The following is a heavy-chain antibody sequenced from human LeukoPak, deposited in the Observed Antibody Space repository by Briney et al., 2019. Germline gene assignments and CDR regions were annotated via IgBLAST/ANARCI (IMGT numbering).Heavy chain of an antibody. CDR2: IYYRGST. CDR3: ARGLDFWSGYPSPDAFDI. J-gene: IGHJ3*02. V-gene: IGHV4-59*01. D-gene: IGHD3-3*01. CDR1: GGSISSYY. Sequence: SETLSLTCTVSGGSISSYYWSWIRQPPGKGLEWIGYIYYRGSTNYNPSLKSRVTISVDTSKNQFSLKLSSVTAADTAVYYCARGLDFWSGYPSPDAFDIWGQGTMVTVSS.